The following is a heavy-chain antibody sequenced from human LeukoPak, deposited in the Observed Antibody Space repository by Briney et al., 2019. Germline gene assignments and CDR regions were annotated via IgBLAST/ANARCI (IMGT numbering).Heavy chain of an antibody. Sequence: PSETLSLTCTVSGGSISSYYWSWIRQPPGKGLEWIGYIYYGGSTNYNPSLKSRVTISVDTSKNQFSLKLSSVTAADTAVYYCARYGDNSYYFDYWGQGALVTVSS. CDR2: IYYGGST. CDR1: GGSISSYY. J-gene: IGHJ4*02. CDR3: ARYGDNSYYFDY. V-gene: IGHV4-59*01. D-gene: IGHD4-23*01.